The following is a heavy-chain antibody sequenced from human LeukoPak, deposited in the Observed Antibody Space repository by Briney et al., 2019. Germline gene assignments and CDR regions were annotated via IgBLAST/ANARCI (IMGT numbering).Heavy chain of an antibody. Sequence: SETLSFTCAVYGGSFSGYYWSWIRQPPGKGLEWIGEINHSGSTNYNTSLKSRVTISVETSKNQFSLKLSSVTAADTAVYYCARLRYYGSGSYYIYYYYMDVWVKGTTVSDSS. D-gene: IGHD3-10*01. J-gene: IGHJ6*03. V-gene: IGHV4-34*01. CDR3: ARLRYYGSGSYYIYYYYMDV. CDR1: GGSFSGYY. CDR2: INHSGST.